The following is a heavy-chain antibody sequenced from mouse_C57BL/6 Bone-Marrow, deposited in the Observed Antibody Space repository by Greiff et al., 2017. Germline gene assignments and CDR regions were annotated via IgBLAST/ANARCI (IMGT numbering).Heavy chain of an antibody. CDR2: FDPSDSYT. CDR1: GYTFTSYW. V-gene: IGHV1-69*01. J-gene: IGHJ3*01. Sequence: QVQLQQPGAELVMPGASVKLSCKASGYTFTSYWMHWVKQRPGQGLEWIGEFDPSDSYTNYNQKFKGKSTLTVDKSSSTAYMQLSSLTSEDSAVYYCARGGWGFPWFAYWGQGTLVTVSA. D-gene: IGHD2-3*01. CDR3: ARGGWGFPWFAY.